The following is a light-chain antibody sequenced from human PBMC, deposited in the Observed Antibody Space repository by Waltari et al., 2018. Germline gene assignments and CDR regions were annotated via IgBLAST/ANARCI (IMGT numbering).Light chain of an antibody. J-gene: IGKJ3*01. CDR2: GAS. CDR3: QQYNKWPLT. Sequence: EIVMTQSPATLSVSPGERATLSCRASQSVSSNLAWYQQKPGQPPRLLIYGASTRATGIPARFSGSGSGKEFTLTISSLQSEDFAVYYCQQYNKWPLTFGPGTKVDIK. V-gene: IGKV3-15*01. CDR1: QSVSSN.